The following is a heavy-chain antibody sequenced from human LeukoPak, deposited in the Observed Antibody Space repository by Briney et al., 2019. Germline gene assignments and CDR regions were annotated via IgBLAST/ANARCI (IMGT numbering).Heavy chain of an antibody. CDR2: INHSGST. CDR3: ARVVFTYYYDSSGVYYFDY. V-gene: IGHV4-34*01. J-gene: IGHJ4*02. Sequence: SETLSLTCAVYGGSFSGYYWSWIRQPPGKGLEWIGEINHSGSTNYNPSLKSRVTISVDTSKNQFSLKLSSVTAADTAVYYCARVVFTYYYDSSGVYYFDYWGQGTLVTVSS. D-gene: IGHD3-22*01. CDR1: GGSFSGYY.